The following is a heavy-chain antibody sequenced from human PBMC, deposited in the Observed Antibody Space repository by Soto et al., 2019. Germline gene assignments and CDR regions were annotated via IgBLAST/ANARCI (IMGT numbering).Heavy chain of an antibody. V-gene: IGHV1-8*01. Sequence: QVQLVQSGAEVKKPGASVKVSCKASGYTFTSYDINWVRQAPGQGLEWMGWMNPNSGNTGYAQKLQGTVTMTRKTSIRTSYMELSRLSSEDKVVYSRATEVNYYGMDVWGQGTTVTVSS. CDR3: ATEVNYYGMDV. CDR1: GYTFTSYD. CDR2: MNPNSGNT. J-gene: IGHJ6*02.